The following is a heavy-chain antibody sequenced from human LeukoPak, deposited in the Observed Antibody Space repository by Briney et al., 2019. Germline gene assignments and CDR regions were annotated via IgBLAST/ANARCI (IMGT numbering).Heavy chain of an antibody. CDR1: GYTFTSYY. CDR3: ARGSVVVPAATTYSLDY. Sequence: ASVKVSCKASGYTFTSYYMHWVRQAPGQGLEWMGIIHPSGGSTSYAQKFQGRVTMTRDTSTSTVYMELSSLRSEDTAVYYCARGSVVVPAATTYSLDYWGQGTLVTVSS. J-gene: IGHJ4*02. D-gene: IGHD2-2*01. CDR2: IHPSGGST. V-gene: IGHV1-46*01.